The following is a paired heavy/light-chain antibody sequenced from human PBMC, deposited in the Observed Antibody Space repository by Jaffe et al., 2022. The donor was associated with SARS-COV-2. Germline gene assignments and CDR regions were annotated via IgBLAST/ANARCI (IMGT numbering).Light chain of an antibody. CDR3: QSYDNSLSGSWV. J-gene: IGLJ3*02. CDR2: GNR. V-gene: IGLV1-40*01. CDR1: SSNIGAGYD. Sequence: QSVLTQPPSVSGAPGQRVTISCTGSSSNIGAGYDIHWYQQVAGTAPKLLIFGNRNRPSGVPDRFSGSKSGTSASLAITGLQAEDEADYYCQSYDNSLSGSWVFGGGTKLTVL.
Heavy chain of an antibody. CDR3: AKKPNTGWQRDPLDY. CDR2: ISYDGSNK. Sequence: QVQLVESGGGVVQPGRSLRLSCAGSGFSFSGYGMHWVRQAPGKGLEWVAIISYDGSNKFYADSVKGRFTISRDNSKNTVYLQMNSLRPEDTAVYYCAKKPNTGWQRDPLDYWGQGTLVTVVS. V-gene: IGHV3-30*18. D-gene: IGHD6-19*01. CDR1: GFSFSGYG. J-gene: IGHJ4*02.